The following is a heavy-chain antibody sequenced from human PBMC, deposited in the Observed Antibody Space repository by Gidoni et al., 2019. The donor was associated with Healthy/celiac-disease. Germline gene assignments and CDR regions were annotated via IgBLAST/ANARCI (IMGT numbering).Heavy chain of an antibody. CDR3: AKVGSGSYLGYYYYGMDV. D-gene: IGHD3-10*01. J-gene: IGHJ6*02. CDR1: GFTFDDYA. Sequence: EVQLVESGGGLVQPGRSLSLSCAASGFTFDDYAMHWVRQAPGKGLEWVSGISWNSGSIGYADSVKGRFTISRDNAKNSLYLQMNSLRAEDTALYYCAKVGSGSYLGYYYYGMDVWGQGTTVTVSS. V-gene: IGHV3-9*01. CDR2: ISWNSGSI.